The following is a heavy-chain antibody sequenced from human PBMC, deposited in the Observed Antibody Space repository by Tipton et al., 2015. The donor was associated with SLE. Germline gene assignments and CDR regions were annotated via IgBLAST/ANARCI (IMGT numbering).Heavy chain of an antibody. CDR3: ARDKGGTYYHDF. V-gene: IGHV4-38-2*02. CDR1: GYSISSGYY. Sequence: TLSLTCTVSGYSISSGYYWGWIRQPPGKGLEWIGSIYHSGSTYYNPSLKSRVTISVDTSKNQFSLKLSSVTAADTAVYYCARDKGGTYYHDFWGQGTLVTVSS. CDR2: IYHSGST. J-gene: IGHJ4*02. D-gene: IGHD2-15*01.